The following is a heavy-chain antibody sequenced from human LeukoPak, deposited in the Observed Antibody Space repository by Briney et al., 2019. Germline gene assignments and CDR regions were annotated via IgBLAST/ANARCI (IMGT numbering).Heavy chain of an antibody. CDR2: ITHSGST. CDR1: GGSFSGYY. J-gene: IGHJ6*03. V-gene: IGHV4-34*01. Sequence: PSETLSLTCAVYGGSFSGYYWSWIRQPPGKGLEWIGEITHSGSTNYNPPLKSRVTISVDTSKNQFSLKLSSVTAADTAVYYCARAGYYHMDVWGKGTTVTVSS. CDR3: ARAGYYHMDV.